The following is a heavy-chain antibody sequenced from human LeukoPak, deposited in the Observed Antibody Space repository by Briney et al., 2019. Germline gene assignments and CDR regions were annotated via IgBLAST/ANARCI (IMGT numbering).Heavy chain of an antibody. CDR2: ISYDGSNK. V-gene: IGHV3-30*04. D-gene: IGHD4-17*01. CDR3: ASQTVPQDY. Sequence: PGGSLRLSCAASGFTFSSYAMHWVRQAPGKGLEWVAVISYDGSNKYYADSVKGRFTISRDNSKNTLYLQMNSLRAEDTAVYYCASQTVPQDYWGQGTLVTVSS. J-gene: IGHJ4*02. CDR1: GFTFSSYA.